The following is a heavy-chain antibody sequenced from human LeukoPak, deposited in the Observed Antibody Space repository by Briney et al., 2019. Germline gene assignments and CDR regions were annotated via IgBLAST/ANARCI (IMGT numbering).Heavy chain of an antibody. CDR2: IRYDGSNK. V-gene: IGHV3-30*02. Sequence: GGSLRLPCAASGFTFKNYGMHWVRQAPGKGLEWVAFIRYDGSNKYYADSVKGRFTISRDNSNNTLYLQMNSLRAEDTAVYYCAKGSIIAVAGHFDYWGQGTLVTVSS. CDR1: GFTFKNYG. CDR3: AKGSIIAVAGHFDY. D-gene: IGHD6-19*01. J-gene: IGHJ4*02.